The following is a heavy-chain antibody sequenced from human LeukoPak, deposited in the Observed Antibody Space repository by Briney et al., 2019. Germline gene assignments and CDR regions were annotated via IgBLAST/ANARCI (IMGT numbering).Heavy chain of an antibody. Sequence: QPGGSLRLSCAASGFTFSSYGMHWVRQAPGKGLEWVAVISYDGSNKYYADSVKGRFTISRDNSKNTLYLQMNSLRAEDTAVYYCAKDFSYSGYGKGYWGQGTLVTVSS. CDR3: AKDFSYSGYGKGY. V-gene: IGHV3-30*18. D-gene: IGHD5-12*01. J-gene: IGHJ4*02. CDR2: ISYDGSNK. CDR1: GFTFSSYG.